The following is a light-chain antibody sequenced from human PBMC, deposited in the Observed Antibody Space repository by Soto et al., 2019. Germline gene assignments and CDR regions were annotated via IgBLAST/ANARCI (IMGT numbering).Light chain of an antibody. CDR3: GTWDSSLSAVL. Sequence: QSVLTQPPSVSAASGQKVTISCSGSSSNIGINYVSWNQQLPRTAPRLLIYDNNKRPSGIPDRFSGSRSGTSATLVITGLQTGDEADYYCGTWDSSLSAVLFGGGTKLTVL. CDR1: SSNIGINY. J-gene: IGLJ2*01. CDR2: DNN. V-gene: IGLV1-51*01.